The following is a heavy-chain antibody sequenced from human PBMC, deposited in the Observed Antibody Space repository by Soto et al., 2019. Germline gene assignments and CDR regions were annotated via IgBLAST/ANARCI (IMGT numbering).Heavy chain of an antibody. Sequence: QVQLQESGPGLVKPSQTLSLTCSFSRSFINSGCFYYSWIRQPPGKGREGLGYIFHSGSSLSNPSLRCHLTLYADTSRNQLSLHMTSVTAADTAVYDCVRGGIAGHWFDPWGQGILVTVSS. J-gene: IGHJ5*02. CDR1: RSFINSGCFY. V-gene: IGHV4-31*01. CDR3: VRGGIAGHWFDP. CDR2: IFHSGSS. D-gene: IGHD2-15*01.